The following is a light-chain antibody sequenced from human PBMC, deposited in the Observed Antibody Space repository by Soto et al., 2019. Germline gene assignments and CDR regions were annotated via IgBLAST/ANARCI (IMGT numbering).Light chain of an antibody. J-gene: IGKJ4*01. Sequence: DIVMTQSPDSLAVSLGERATINCKSSQIVLWTSTNKNYLAWYQQKPGQPPKLLIYWASTRESGVPDRFSGSGSGTDFTLTISSLQAEDVAVYYCQHYYTTPLTFGGGTKVDIK. CDR1: QIVLWTSTNKNY. V-gene: IGKV4-1*01. CDR2: WAS. CDR3: QHYYTTPLT.